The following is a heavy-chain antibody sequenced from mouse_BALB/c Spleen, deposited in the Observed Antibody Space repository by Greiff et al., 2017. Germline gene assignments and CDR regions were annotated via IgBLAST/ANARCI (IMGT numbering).Heavy chain of an antibody. Sequence: EVQVVESGPGLVKPSPSLTLTCTATGYTITSYYAWYWNRQFPGNLLEWMDYISNSGSTSYNPSLKSQTSITRDTSKNQFFLQFNSVTAEDTATYYGARRGYCNIYAMDYWGQGTTVTVSS. CDR3: ARRGYCNIYAMDY. CDR1: GYTITSYYA. J-gene: IGHJ4*01. CDR2: ISNSGST. D-gene: IGHD2-10*02. V-gene: IGHV3-2*02.